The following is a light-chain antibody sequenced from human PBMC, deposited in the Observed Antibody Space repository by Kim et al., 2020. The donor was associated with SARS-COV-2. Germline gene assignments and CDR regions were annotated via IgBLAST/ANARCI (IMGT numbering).Light chain of an antibody. CDR2: DTN. J-gene: IGLJ2*01. CDR1: SSNIGKNY. CDR3: GTFDTSLFVVV. V-gene: IGLV1-51*01. Sequence: GQKVTISCSGSSSNIGKNYVSWYQQLPRTAPKLLIYDTNKRSSGIPDRFSGSKSGTTATLDITGLQTGDEADYYCGTFDTSLFVVVFGGGTQLTVL.